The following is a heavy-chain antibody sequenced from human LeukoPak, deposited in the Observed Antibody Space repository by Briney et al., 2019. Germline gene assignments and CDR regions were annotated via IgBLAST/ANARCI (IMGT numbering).Heavy chain of an antibody. CDR3: ARAWSGYYYYFDY. CDR2: IYSGGST. V-gene: IGHV3-53*01. CDR1: GFTVSSNY. D-gene: IGHD3-3*01. Sequence: GGSLRLSRAASGFTVSSNYMSWVRQAPGKGLEWVSVIYSGGSTYYADSVKGRFTISRDNSKNTLYLQMNSLRAEDTAVYYCARAWSGYYYYFDYWGQGTLVTVSS. J-gene: IGHJ4*02.